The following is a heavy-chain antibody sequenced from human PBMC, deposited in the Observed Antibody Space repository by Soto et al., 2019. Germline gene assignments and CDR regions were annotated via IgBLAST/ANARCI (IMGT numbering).Heavy chain of an antibody. CDR1: GFSFSNYA. Sequence: DVELLEAGGGLVQPGGSLTLSCAASGFSFSNYAMHWVRQAPGKGLEWVSTIKDSGDSTYYLDSVRGRFTISRDYSRNTLYLKMTSLRAEDTALYHCVKGGASYTSCWYANWGQGILVNVSS. CDR3: VKGGASYTSCWYAN. D-gene: IGHD6-13*01. J-gene: IGHJ4*02. V-gene: IGHV3-23*01. CDR2: IKDSGDST.